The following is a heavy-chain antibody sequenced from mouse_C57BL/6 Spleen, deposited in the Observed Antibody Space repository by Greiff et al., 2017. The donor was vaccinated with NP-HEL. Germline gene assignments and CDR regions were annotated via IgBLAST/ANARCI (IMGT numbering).Heavy chain of an antibody. J-gene: IGHJ2*01. CDR1: GYTFTSYW. CDR2: IDPSDSYT. D-gene: IGHD3-3*01. CDR3: ARTTGELTAYFDY. V-gene: IGHV1-59*01. Sequence: QVQLQQPGAELVRPGTSVKLSCKASGYTFTSYWMHWVKQRPGQGLEWIGVIDPSDSYTNYNQKFKGKATLTVDTSSSTAYMQLSSLTSEDSAVYYCARTTGELTAYFDYWGQGTTLTVSS.